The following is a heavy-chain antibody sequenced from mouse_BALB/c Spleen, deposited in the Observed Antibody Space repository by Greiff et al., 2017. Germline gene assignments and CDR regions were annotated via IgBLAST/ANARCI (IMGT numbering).Heavy chain of an antibody. J-gene: IGHJ1*01. Sequence: EVKLMESGGGLVKPGGSLKLSCAASGFTFSSYAMPWVRQTPEKRLEWVATISSGGSYTYYPDSVKGRFTISRDNAKNTLYLQMSSLRSEDTAMYYCARRMITTAYWYFDVWGAGTTVTVSS. D-gene: IGHD2-4*01. CDR1: GFTFSSYA. V-gene: IGHV5-9-3*01. CDR3: ARRMITTAYWYFDV. CDR2: ISSGGSYT.